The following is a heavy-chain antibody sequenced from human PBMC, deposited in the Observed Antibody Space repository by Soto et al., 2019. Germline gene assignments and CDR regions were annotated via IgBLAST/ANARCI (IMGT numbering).Heavy chain of an antibody. CDR1: GFTFSSYA. D-gene: IGHD2-15*01. CDR2: ISYDGSNK. V-gene: IGHV3-30-3*01. CDR3: ARGNVVVVAANRTGHPV. J-gene: IGHJ4*02. Sequence: GGSLRLSCAASGFTFSSYAMHWVRQAPGKGLEWVAVISYDGSNKYYADSVKGRFTISRDNSKNTLYLQMNSLRAEDTAVYYCARGNVVVVAANRTGHPVWGQGTLVTVSS.